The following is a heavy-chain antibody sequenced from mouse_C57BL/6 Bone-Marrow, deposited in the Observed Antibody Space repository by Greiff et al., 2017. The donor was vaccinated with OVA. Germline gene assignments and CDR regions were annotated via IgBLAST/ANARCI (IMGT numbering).Heavy chain of an antibody. CDR2: IHPNSGST. D-gene: IGHD1-1*01. V-gene: IGHV1-64*01. J-gene: IGHJ1*03. Sequence: VKLQQPGAELVKPGASVKLSCKASGYTFTSYWMHWVKQRPGQGLEWIGMIHPNSGSTNYNEKFKSKATLTVDKSSSTAYMQLSSLTSEDSAVYYCAVSSTVVATRYFDVWGTGTTVTVSS. CDR1: GYTFTSYW. CDR3: AVSSTVVATRYFDV.